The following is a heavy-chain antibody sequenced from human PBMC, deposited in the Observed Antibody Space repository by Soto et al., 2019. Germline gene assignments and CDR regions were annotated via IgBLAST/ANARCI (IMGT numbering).Heavy chain of an antibody. V-gene: IGHV3-74*01. CDR3: ARGRYYNNGMDV. Sequence: EVQLVESGGGLVQPGGSLRVSCAASGFTFSSYWMHWGRQAPGKGLVWVSRISSYGSSTTYADSVKGRFTISRDNAKNTLDLQMNSLRAEDTAVYYCARGRYYNNGMDVWGQGTTVTVSS. CDR1: GFTFSSYW. CDR2: ISSYGSST. J-gene: IGHJ6*02.